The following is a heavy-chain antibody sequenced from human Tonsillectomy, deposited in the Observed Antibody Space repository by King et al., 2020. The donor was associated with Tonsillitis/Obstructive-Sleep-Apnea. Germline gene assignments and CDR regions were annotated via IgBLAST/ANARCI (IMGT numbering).Heavy chain of an antibody. CDR1: DGAISSYY. Sequence: VQLQESGPGLVKPSETLSLTCTVSDGAISSYYWNWIRQAPGKGLEWIGYIHYSGSTNYNPSLKSRVTISVETSKNRFFLNMSSVTAADTAVYYCARLKPDIVVVPTPISFCFDSWGQGALVTVSS. D-gene: IGHD2-2*01. J-gene: IGHJ5*01. CDR2: IHYSGST. CDR3: ARLKPDIVVVPTPISFCFDS. V-gene: IGHV4-59*08.